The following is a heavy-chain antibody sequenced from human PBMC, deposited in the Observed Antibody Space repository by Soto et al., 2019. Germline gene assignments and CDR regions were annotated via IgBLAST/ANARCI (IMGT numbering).Heavy chain of an antibody. V-gene: IGHV4-31*03. CDR3: ARDNSSAHDDAFDI. Sequence: QVQLQESGPGLVKPSQTLSLTCTVSGGSISSGGYYWSWIRQHPGKGLEWIGYIYYSGSTYYNPSLKSRVTISVDTSKNQFSLKPSSVTAADTAVYYCARDNSSAHDDAFDIWGQGTMVTVSS. D-gene: IGHD3-22*01. J-gene: IGHJ3*02. CDR2: IYYSGST. CDR1: GGSISSGGYY.